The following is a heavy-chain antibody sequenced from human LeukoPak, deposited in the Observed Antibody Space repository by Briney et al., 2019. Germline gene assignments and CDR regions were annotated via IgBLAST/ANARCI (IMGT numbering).Heavy chain of an antibody. CDR1: GFTFSSYA. Sequence: GGSLRLSCAASGFTFSSYAMHWVRRAPGKGLEWVAVISYDGSNKYYADSVKGRFTISRDNSKNTLYLQMNSLRAEDTAVYYWARDVYYYDSSGYYYYYGMDVWGQGTTVTVSS. CDR2: ISYDGSNK. V-gene: IGHV3-30-3*01. CDR3: ARDVYYYDSSGYYYYYGMDV. J-gene: IGHJ6*02. D-gene: IGHD3-22*01.